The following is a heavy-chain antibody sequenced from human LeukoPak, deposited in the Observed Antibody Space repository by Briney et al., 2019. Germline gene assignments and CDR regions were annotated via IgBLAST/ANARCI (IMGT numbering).Heavy chain of an antibody. V-gene: IGHV3-23*01. CDR2: TSGSGTTT. CDR1: GFTFSSYA. Sequence: GESLRLSCAASGFTFSSYAMNWVRQAPGKGLEWVSTTSGSGTTTHHADSVKGRFTISRDNSKSTLYLQMNSLRAEDTAVYYCAKGGRVAAASEVDYWGQGTLVTVSS. J-gene: IGHJ4*02. D-gene: IGHD6-13*01. CDR3: AKGGRVAAASEVDY.